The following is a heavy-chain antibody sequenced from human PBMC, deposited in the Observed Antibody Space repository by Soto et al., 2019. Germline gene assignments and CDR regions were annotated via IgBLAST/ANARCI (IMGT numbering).Heavy chain of an antibody. CDR3: ARPSKKYYYDSRPWGAFDI. V-gene: IGHV1-8*01. CDR2: MNPNSGNT. Sequence: ASVKVSCKASGYTFTSYDINWVRQATGQGLEWMGWMNPNSGNTGYAQKFQGRVTMTRNTSISTAYMELSSLRSEDTAVYYCARPSKKYYYDSRPWGAFDIWGQGTMVTV. CDR1: GYTFTSYD. D-gene: IGHD3-22*01. J-gene: IGHJ3*02.